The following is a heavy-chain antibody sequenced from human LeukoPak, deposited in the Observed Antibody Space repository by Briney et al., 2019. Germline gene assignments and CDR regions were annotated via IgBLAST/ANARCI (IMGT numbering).Heavy chain of an antibody. CDR3: ARRGAVAGTVDY. Sequence: AGGSLRLSCAASGFTFSSYAMHWVRQAPGEGLEWVAIISYDGSNKYYAGSVKGRFTISRDNSKNTLYLQMNSLRAEDTAVYYCARRGAVAGTVDYWGQGTLVTVSS. V-gene: IGHV3-30*04. D-gene: IGHD6-19*01. CDR2: ISYDGSNK. J-gene: IGHJ4*02. CDR1: GFTFSSYA.